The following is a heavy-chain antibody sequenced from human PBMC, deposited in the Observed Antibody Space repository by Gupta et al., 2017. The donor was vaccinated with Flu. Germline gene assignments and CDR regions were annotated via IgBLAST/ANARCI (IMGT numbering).Heavy chain of an antibody. CDR2: ISTSSSYI. CDR3: ARVADIVVVVAASSDY. CDR1: GFTFSSYS. V-gene: IGHV3-21*01. Sequence: EVQLVEPGGGLVTPGGSLRLSCAASGFTFSSYSMNWVRQAPGKGLEWVSSISTSSSYIYYADSVKGRFTISRDNAKNSLYLQMNSLRAEDTAVYCCARVADIVVVVAASSDYWGQGTLVTVSS. J-gene: IGHJ4*02. D-gene: IGHD2-15*01.